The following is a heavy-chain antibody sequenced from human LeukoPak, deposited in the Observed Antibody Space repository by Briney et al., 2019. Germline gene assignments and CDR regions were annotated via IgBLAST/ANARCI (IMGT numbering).Heavy chain of an antibody. Sequence: PGGSLRLSCAASGFTFSSYTMNWVRQAPGKGLEWVSYIDLSGSTLYYVDSVKGRFTISRDNSKNTLYLQMNSLRAEDTAVYYCARGPYGSSGTPDAFGIWGQGTMVTVSS. J-gene: IGHJ3*02. CDR2: IDLSGSTL. CDR1: GFTFSSYT. CDR3: ARGPYGSSGTPDAFGI. D-gene: IGHD3-10*01. V-gene: IGHV3-48*01.